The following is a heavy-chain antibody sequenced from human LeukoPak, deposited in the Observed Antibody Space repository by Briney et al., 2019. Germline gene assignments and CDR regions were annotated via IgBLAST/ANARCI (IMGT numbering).Heavy chain of an antibody. Sequence: PGGSLRLSCAASGFTFSSYAMSWVRQAPGKGLEWVSVIYSGGSTYYADSVKGRFTISRDNSKNTLYLQMNSLRAEDTAVYYCARAGYYYYYGMDVWGQGTTVTVSS. CDR3: ARAGYYYYYGMDV. J-gene: IGHJ6*02. CDR2: IYSGGST. CDR1: GFTFSSYA. V-gene: IGHV3-53*01.